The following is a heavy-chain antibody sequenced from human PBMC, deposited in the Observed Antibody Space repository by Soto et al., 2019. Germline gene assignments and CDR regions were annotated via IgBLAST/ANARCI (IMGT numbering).Heavy chain of an antibody. J-gene: IGHJ4*02. Sequence: QVQLQESGPGLVKPSETLSLTCTVSGASISGYHWSWIRQFPGKGLECLGYISYSGATNYNPSLKSRITMSIDTSKNQSSLQLNSVTAADTAVYYCARAFATDWYTYYFDYWGLGPLVTVSS. CDR1: GASISGYH. V-gene: IGHV4-59*08. CDR3: ARAFATDWYTYYFDY. D-gene: IGHD3-9*01. CDR2: ISYSGAT.